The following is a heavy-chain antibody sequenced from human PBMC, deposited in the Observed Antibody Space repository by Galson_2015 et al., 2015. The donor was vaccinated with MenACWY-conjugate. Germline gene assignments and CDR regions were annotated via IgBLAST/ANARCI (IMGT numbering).Heavy chain of an antibody. Sequence: QSGAEVKKPGESLGISCTASGGTFSSYTISWVRQAPGQGLEWMGRIIPILGIANYAQKFQGRVTITADKSTSTAYMELSSLRSEDTAVYYCARGGSTIPRKRPDDAFDIWGQGTMVTASS. CDR3: ARGGSTIPRKRPDDAFDI. CDR1: GGTFSSYT. CDR2: IIPILGIA. J-gene: IGHJ3*02. D-gene: IGHD1-26*01. V-gene: IGHV1-69*04.